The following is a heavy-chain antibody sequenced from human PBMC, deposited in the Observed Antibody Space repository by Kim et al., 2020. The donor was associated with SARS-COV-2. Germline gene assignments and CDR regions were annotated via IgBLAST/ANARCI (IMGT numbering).Heavy chain of an antibody. D-gene: IGHD4-17*01. Sequence: SETLSLTCAVYGGSFSGYYWSWIRQPPGKGLEWIGEINHSGSTNYNPSLKSRVTISVDTSKNQFSLKLSSVTAADTAVYYCARRSPHRGGDYAVVWFDPWGQGTLVTVSS. J-gene: IGHJ5*02. V-gene: IGHV4-34*01. CDR3: ARRSPHRGGDYAVVWFDP. CDR1: GGSFSGYY. CDR2: INHSGST.